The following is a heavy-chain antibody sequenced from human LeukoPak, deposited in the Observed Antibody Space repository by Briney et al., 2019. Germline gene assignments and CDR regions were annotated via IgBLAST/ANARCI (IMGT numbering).Heavy chain of an antibody. J-gene: IGHJ3*02. CDR1: GFTFSSYG. CDR3: ARDVRSSSSSWREDI. Sequence: PGGSLRLSCAASGFTFSSYGMHWVRQAPGKGLEWVAVISYDGSNKYYADSVKGRFTISRDNSKNTLYLQMNSLRAEDTAVYYCARDVRSSSSSWREDIWGQGTMVTVSS. CDR2: ISYDGSNK. V-gene: IGHV3-30*03. D-gene: IGHD6-13*01.